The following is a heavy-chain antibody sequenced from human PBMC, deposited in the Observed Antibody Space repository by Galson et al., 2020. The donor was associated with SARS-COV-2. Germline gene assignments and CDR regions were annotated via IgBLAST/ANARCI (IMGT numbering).Heavy chain of an antibody. V-gene: IGHV3-23*01. CDR2: ISSADTT. CDR3: VTVVISFAFDP. J-gene: IGHJ5*02. Sequence: GGSLRLSCAASGFTFSTYAMCWVRQAPGKGQEWVSAISSADTTYYADSVKGRFTISRDKSKNTRYLKMNILRAEDTAVYYCVTVVISFAFDPWGQGTLVAV. CDR1: GFTFSTYA. D-gene: IGHD3-22*01.